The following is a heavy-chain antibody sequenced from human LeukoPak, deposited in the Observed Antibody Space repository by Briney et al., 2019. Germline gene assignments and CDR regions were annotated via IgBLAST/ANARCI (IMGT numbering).Heavy chain of an antibody. CDR1: GFTVSSNY. J-gene: IGHJ4*02. CDR2: IYSGGST. D-gene: IGHD3-3*01. CDR3: ARESEIRFLEWLFVFDY. Sequence: GGSLRLSCAASGFTVSSNYMSWVRQAPGKGLEWVSVIYSGGSTYYADSVKGRFTISRDNSKNTLYLQMNSLRAEDTAVYYCARESEIRFLEWLFVFDYRGQGTLVTVSS. V-gene: IGHV3-53*01.